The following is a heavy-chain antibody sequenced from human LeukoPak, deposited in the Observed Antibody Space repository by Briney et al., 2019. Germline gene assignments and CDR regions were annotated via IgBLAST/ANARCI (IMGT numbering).Heavy chain of an antibody. D-gene: IGHD2-2*01. V-gene: IGHV3-20*04. CDR1: GFTFDDYG. J-gene: IGHJ4*02. CDR2: INWNGGST. CDR3: ARKGYCSSTSCWDFDY. Sequence: GGSLRLSCAASGFTFDDYGMSWVRQAPGKGLEWVSGINWNGGSTGYADSVKGRFTISRDNDKNSLYLQMNSLRAEDTALYYCARKGYCSSTSCWDFDYWGQGTLVTVSS.